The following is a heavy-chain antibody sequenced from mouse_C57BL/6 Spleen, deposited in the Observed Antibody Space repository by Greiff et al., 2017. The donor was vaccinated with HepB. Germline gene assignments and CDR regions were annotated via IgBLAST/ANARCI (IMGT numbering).Heavy chain of an antibody. CDR1: GYTFTNYW. V-gene: IGHV1-63*01. D-gene: IGHD2-4*01. J-gene: IGHJ1*03. CDR3: ARGGYDYYWYFDV. Sequence: QVQLQQSGAELVRPGTSVKMSCKASGYTFTNYWIGWAKQRPGHGLEWIGDIYPGGGYTNYNEKFKGKATLTADKSSSTAYMQFSSLTSEDSAIYYCARGGYDYYWYFDVWGTGTTVTVAS. CDR2: IYPGGGYT.